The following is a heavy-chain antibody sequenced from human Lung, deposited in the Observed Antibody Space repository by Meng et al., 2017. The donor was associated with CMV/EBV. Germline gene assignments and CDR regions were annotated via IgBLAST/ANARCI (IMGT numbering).Heavy chain of an antibody. V-gene: IGHV1-46*01. D-gene: IGHD2-2*02. CDR2: INPSGGST. CDR3: ARDNEDPEGYQLLYKRESWFDP. Sequence: ASVXVSCTASGYTFTSYYMHWVRQAPGQGLEWMGIINPSGGSTSYAQKFQGRVTMTRGTSTSTVYMELSSLRSEDTAVYYCARDNEDPEGYQLLYKRESWFDPWXQGTLVTVSS. CDR1: GYTFTSYY. J-gene: IGHJ5*02.